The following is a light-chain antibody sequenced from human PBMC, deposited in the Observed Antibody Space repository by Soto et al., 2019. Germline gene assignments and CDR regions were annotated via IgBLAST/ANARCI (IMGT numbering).Light chain of an antibody. J-gene: IGKJ2*01. CDR1: QSVSSN. Sequence: EIVMTQSPATLSVSPGERATLSCRASQSVSSNLAWYQQKPGQAPRLLIYGASTRATGIPARFSGSGSGTEVTLTISSLPSENFAVYYCQQYNNWPPYPFGQGTKLEIK. V-gene: IGKV3-15*01. CDR3: QQYNNWPPYP. CDR2: GAS.